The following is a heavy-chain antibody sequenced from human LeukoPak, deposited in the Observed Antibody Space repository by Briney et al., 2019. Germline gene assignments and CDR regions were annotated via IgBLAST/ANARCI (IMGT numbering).Heavy chain of an antibody. CDR2: IYYSGTT. CDR3: AMQVGIYGDYNNWFDP. J-gene: IGHJ5*02. D-gene: IGHD4-17*01. CDR1: GGSVSSYY. V-gene: IGHV4-39*02. Sequence: SETLSLTCTVSGGSVSSYYWGSIRQPPGKGLEWIGSIYYSGTTYYNPSLKSRVTISLDISKNHFSLRLSSVTAADTAVYYCAMQVGIYGDYNNWFDPWGQGARVTVSS.